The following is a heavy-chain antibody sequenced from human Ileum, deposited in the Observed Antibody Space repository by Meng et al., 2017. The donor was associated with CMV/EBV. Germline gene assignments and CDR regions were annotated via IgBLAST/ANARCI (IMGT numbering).Heavy chain of an antibody. CDR2: IQDKTDGETT. D-gene: IGHD1-7*01. CDR1: GFTFSNAW. CDR3: TTQFNWNYGDY. J-gene: IGHJ4*02. Sequence: GGSLRLSCAASGFTFSNAWMTWVRQAPGKGLEWVGLIQDKTDGETTDYATPVKGRFTISRDDSKNTLYLQMNSLKTEDTALYYCTTQFNWNYGDYWGRGTLVTVSS. V-gene: IGHV3-15*01.